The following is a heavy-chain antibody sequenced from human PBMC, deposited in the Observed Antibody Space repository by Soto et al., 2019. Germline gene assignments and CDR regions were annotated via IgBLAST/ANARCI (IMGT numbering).Heavy chain of an antibody. Sequence: VQLVESGGGVVQPGRSLRLSCAASGFTFSSYAMHWVRQAPGKGLEWVAVISYDGSNKYYADSVKGRFTISRDNSKNTLYLQMNSLRAEDTAVYYCARGPAVLRFLEWLFFDYWGQGTLVTVSS. J-gene: IGHJ4*02. CDR3: ARGPAVLRFLEWLFFDY. CDR1: GFTFSSYA. CDR2: ISYDGSNK. D-gene: IGHD3-3*01. V-gene: IGHV3-30-3*01.